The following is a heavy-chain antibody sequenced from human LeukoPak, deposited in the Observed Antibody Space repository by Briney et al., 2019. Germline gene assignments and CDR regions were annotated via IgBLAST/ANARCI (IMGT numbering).Heavy chain of an antibody. Sequence: GGSLRLSCAASGFTFSSYWMSWVRQAPGKGLEWVANIKQDGSEKYYVDSVKGRFTISRDNAKNSLYLQMNSLRAEDTAVYYCARARRVVVITTPQFDPWGQGTLVTVSS. CDR1: GFTFSSYW. D-gene: IGHD3-22*01. CDR3: ARARRVVVITTPQFDP. CDR2: IKQDGSEK. J-gene: IGHJ5*02. V-gene: IGHV3-7*01.